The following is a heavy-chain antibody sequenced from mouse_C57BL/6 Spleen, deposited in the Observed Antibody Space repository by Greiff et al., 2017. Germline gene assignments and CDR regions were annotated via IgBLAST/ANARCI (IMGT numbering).Heavy chain of an antibody. CDR3: ARSYSNYEAWFAY. CDR1: GYTFTSYW. J-gene: IGHJ3*01. D-gene: IGHD2-5*01. CDR2: INPSNGGT. Sequence: QVQLQQPGTELVKPEASVKLSCKASGYTFTSYWMHWVKQRPGQGLEWIGNINPSNGGTNYNEKFKSKATLTVDKSSSTAYMQLSSLTSEDSAVDYCARSYSNYEAWFAYWGQGTLVTVSA. V-gene: IGHV1-53*01.